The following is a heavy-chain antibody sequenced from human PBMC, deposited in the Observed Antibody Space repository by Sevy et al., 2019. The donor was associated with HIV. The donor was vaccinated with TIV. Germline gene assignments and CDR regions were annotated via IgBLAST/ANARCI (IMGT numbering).Heavy chain of an antibody. D-gene: IGHD6-19*01. CDR2: INYSGST. V-gene: IGHV4-59*01. CDR1: GGSISSYY. CDR3: ASGYTSDWYYFDY. Sequence: SETLSLTCTVSGGSISSYYWSWIRQPPGKGLEWIGYINYSGSTNYNPSLKSRVTISVDTSKNQFSLKLSSVTAADTAVYHCASGYTSDWYYFDYWGQGTLVTVSS. J-gene: IGHJ4*02.